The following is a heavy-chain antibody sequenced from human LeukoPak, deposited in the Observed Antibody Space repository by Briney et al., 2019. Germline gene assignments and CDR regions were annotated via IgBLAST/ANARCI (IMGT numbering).Heavy chain of an antibody. CDR2: INSDGSST. D-gene: IGHD6-19*01. CDR1: GFTFSSYW. Sequence: PGGSLRLSCAASGFTFSSYWMHWVRQAPGKGLVWVSRINSDGSSTSYADSVKGRFTISRDNAKNTLYLQMSSLRAEDTAVYYCARGEIERVSPSRIAVAGTLFDYRGQGTLVTVSS. J-gene: IGHJ4*02. V-gene: IGHV3-74*01. CDR3: ARGEIERVSPSRIAVAGTLFDY.